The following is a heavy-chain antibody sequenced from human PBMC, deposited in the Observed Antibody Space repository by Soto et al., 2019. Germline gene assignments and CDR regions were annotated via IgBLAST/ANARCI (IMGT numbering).Heavy chain of an antibody. CDR3: ARLGREWLPNFDY. CDR2: IYYSGST. Sequence: SETLSLTCTVSGGSISSSSYYWGWIRQPPGKGLEWIGSIYYSGSTYYNPSLKSRVTISVDTSKNQFSLKLSSVTAADTAVYYCARLGREWLPNFDYWGQGTLVTVSS. V-gene: IGHV4-39*01. CDR1: GGSISSSSYY. J-gene: IGHJ4*02. D-gene: IGHD3-3*01.